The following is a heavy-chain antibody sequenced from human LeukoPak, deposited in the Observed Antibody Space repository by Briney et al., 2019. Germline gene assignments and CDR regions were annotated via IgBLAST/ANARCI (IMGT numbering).Heavy chain of an antibody. CDR1: TGSISGYY. Sequence: SETLSLTCTVSTGSISGYYWSWIRQPAGQGLEWIGRIYTNGDTRYNPSLKSRVTISVDTSKNQVSPNLRPVTAADTAVYYCARAAGAAGGQYFDYWGQGTLVTVSS. CDR3: ARAAGAAGGQYFDY. D-gene: IGHD6-13*01. J-gene: IGHJ4*02. V-gene: IGHV4-4*07. CDR2: IYTNGDT.